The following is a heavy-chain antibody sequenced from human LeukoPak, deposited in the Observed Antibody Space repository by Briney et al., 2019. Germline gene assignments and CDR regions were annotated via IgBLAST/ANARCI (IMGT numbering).Heavy chain of an antibody. Sequence: GGSLRLSCAASGFTFSSYSMNWVRQAPGKGLEWVSSISSSSSYIYYADSVKGRFTISRDNAKNSLYLQMNSLRAEDTAVYYCARVEAAAGLSGAYYYYGMDVSGQGTTVTVSS. J-gene: IGHJ6*02. V-gene: IGHV3-21*01. CDR1: GFTFSSYS. CDR2: ISSSSSYI. CDR3: ARVEAAAGLSGAYYYYGMDV. D-gene: IGHD6-13*01.